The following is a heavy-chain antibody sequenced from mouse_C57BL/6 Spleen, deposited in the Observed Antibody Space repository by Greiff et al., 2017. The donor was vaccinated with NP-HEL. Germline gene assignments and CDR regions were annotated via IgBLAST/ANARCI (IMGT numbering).Heavy chain of an antibody. Sequence: QVQLQQSGPGLVQPSQSLSITCTVSGFSLTSYGVHWVRQSPGTGLEWLGVIWRGGSTAYNAAFMSRLSFTKDNSKSQVFFKMNSLQAEDTAIYDCAKTGGEAPWFAYWGQGTLVTGSA. CDR3: AKTGGEAPWFAY. CDR1: GFSLTSYG. J-gene: IGHJ3*01. D-gene: IGHD1-1*02. CDR2: IWRGGST. V-gene: IGHV2-5*01.